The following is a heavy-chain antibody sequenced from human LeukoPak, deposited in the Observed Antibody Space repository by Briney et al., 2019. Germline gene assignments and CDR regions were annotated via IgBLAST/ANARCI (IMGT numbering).Heavy chain of an antibody. V-gene: IGHV4-34*01. Sequence: PSETLSLTCAVYGGSFGSYYWSWIRQPPGKGLEWIGEINHSGSTNYNPSLKSRVTISVDTSKNQFSLKLSSVTAADTAVYYCARGRTHTRYYFDYWGQGTLVTVSS. CDR1: GGSFGSYY. CDR2: INHSGST. J-gene: IGHJ4*02. D-gene: IGHD1-14*01. CDR3: ARGRTHTRYYFDY.